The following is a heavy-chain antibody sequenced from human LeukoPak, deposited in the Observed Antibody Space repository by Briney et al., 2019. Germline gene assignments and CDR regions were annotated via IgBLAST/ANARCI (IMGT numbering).Heavy chain of an antibody. CDR2: IKQDGREK. V-gene: IGHV3-7*01. Sequence: GGPLRLSCAASGFTFSSYWMSWVRQAPGKGLEWVANIKQDGREKHYVVSVKGRFNISRDNAKNSLYLQMNSLRAEDTAVYYCARIWFGELLYRSTWTHWGQGTLVTVSS. J-gene: IGHJ4*02. D-gene: IGHD3-10*01. CDR1: GFTFSSYW. CDR3: ARIWFGELLYRSTWTH.